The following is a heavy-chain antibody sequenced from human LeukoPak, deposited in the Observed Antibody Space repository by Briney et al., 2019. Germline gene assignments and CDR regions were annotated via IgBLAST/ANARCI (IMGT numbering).Heavy chain of an antibody. V-gene: IGHV4-59*01. D-gene: IGHD3-10*01. CDR3: AREPYGSGTFDY. CDR2: IYYSGST. Sequence: SETLSLTCTVSGGSIIGYYWSWIRQPPGKGLEWIGYIYYSGSTNYNPSLKSRVTISVDTSKNQFSLKLSSVTAADTAEYYCAREPYGSGTFDYWGQGTLVTVSA. J-gene: IGHJ4*02. CDR1: GGSIIGYY.